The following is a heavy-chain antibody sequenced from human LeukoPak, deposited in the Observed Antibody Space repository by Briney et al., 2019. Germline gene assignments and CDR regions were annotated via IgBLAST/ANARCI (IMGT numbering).Heavy chain of an antibody. CDR1: GFTFSTYW. CDR2: INSDGRST. D-gene: IGHD7-27*01. J-gene: IGHJ5*02. Sequence: VGSVRLSCAASGFTFSTYWMHWVRQAPGRGLVWVSRINSDGRSTTYADSVKGRFTISRDNAKNTMYLQMSSLRAEDTAVYSCARDPGRNNYFDPWGQGTLVTVSS. V-gene: IGHV3-74*01. CDR3: ARDPGRNNYFDP.